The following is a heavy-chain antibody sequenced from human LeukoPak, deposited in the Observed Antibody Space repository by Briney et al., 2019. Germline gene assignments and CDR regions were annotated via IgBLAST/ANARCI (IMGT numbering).Heavy chain of an antibody. J-gene: IGHJ4*02. CDR1: GFTFSNAW. V-gene: IGHV3-15*01. Sequence: GGPLRLSCAASGFTFSNAWMSWVRQAPGKGLEWVGRIKSKTDGGTTDYAAPVKGRFTISRDDSKNTLYLQMNSLKTEDTAVYYCTTDPGYSSSWLDYWGQGTLVTVSS. CDR3: TTDPGYSSSWLDY. CDR2: IKSKTDGGTT. D-gene: IGHD6-13*01.